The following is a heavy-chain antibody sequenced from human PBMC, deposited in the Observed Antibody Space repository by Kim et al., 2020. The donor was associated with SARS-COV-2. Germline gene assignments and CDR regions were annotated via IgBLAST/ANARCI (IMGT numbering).Heavy chain of an antibody. J-gene: IGHJ4*02. V-gene: IGHV5-51*01. D-gene: IGHD3-22*01. CDR3: ARLRDWVVITSHYFDY. CDR2: IYPGDSDT. Sequence: GESLKISCKGSGYSFTSYWIGWVRQMPGKGLEWMGIIYPGDSDTRYSPSFQGQVTIAADKSISTAYLQWSSLKASDTAMYYCARLRDWVVITSHYFDYWGQGTLVTVSS. CDR1: GYSFTSYW.